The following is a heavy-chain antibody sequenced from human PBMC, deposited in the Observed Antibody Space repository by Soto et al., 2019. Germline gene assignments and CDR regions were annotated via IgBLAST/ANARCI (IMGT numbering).Heavy chain of an antibody. CDR2: IHHSGSI. CDR3: AREDDGGDTLDV. V-gene: IGHV4-30-4*08. CDR1: DFYISSDYYR. J-gene: IGHJ6*02. Sequence: SETMSLTYTFSDFYISSDYYRWTWISPSPERGLEWIGYIHHSGSILYNPSLKSRVTISVDTSKNQFSLHLSSVTAADTAVYLCAREDDGGDTLDVWGQGTTVTVSS. D-gene: IGHD2-21*02.